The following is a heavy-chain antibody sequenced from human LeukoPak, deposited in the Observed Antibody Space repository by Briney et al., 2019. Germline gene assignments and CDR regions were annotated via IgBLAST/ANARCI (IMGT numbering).Heavy chain of an antibody. J-gene: IGHJ6*04. Sequence: GASLRLSCAASGFTFSSYAMSWVRQAPGKGLEWVSVIYSGGSTYYADSVKGRFTISRDNSKSTLYLQMNSLRAEDTAVYYCATSGYDKTYYYGMDVWGKGTTVTVSS. CDR3: ATSGYDKTYYYGMDV. V-gene: IGHV3-53*01. D-gene: IGHD5-12*01. CDR1: GFTFSSYA. CDR2: IYSGGST.